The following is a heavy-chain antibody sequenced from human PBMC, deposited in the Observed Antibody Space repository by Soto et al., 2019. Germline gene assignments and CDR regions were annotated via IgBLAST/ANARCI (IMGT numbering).Heavy chain of an antibody. J-gene: IGHJ5*02. Sequence: GVPVEVTSKASGLRIDRLSLWWGRQDPRKRFEWVGWISAYNGNTRYAQKLQGRVTMTTDTSTSTAYMELRSLKSDDTAVYYCARERVTLVRGPQNWFDPWGQGTLVTVSS. CDR1: GLRIDRLS. CDR2: ISAYNGNT. V-gene: IGHV1-18*01. D-gene: IGHD3-10*01. CDR3: ARERVTLVRGPQNWFDP.